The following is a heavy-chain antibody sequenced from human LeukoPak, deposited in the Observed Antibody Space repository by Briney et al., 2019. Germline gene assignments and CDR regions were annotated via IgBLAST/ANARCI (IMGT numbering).Heavy chain of an antibody. V-gene: IGHV4-59*01. CDR3: ARLGSQLWRYFDC. J-gene: IGHJ4*02. CDR2: IFYSGVT. D-gene: IGHD5-18*01. CDR1: GGSMINYY. Sequence: SETLSLTCTMSGGSMINYYWGWIRQTPGKGLESLGYIFYSGVTDYNPSLKSRLTISIDTSKSQFSLNLNSVTAADTAVDYCARLGSQLWRYFDCWGQGTLVTVSS.